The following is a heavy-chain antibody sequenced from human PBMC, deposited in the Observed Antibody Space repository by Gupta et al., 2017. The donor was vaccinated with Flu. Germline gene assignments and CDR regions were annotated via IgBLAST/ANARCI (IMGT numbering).Heavy chain of an antibody. J-gene: IGHJ4*02. CDR2: SKNRATSYTT. V-gene: IGHV3-72*01. D-gene: IGHD3-22*01. CDR3: TRLNFYDGSGYYNDF. CDR1: GFTLSDHH. Sequence: EVQLVESGGGLVQPGGSLRLSCVVSGFTLSDHHLDWVRQAPGKGLEWIGRSKNRATSYTTVYAASVECRFTFSRDDSKNSVNLQMNSLKTEDTAVYYCTRLNFYDGSGYYNDFWGQGTLVAVSS.